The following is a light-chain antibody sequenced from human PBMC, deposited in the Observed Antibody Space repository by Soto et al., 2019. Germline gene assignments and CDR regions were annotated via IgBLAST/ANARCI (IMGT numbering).Light chain of an antibody. CDR1: QSVSSSY. Sequence: EIVLTQSPGTLSLSPGERATLSCRASQSVSSSYLAWYQQKPGQAPRLLIYGASSRATGIPDRFSGSGSGTAFTLTISRLEPEDFAVYYCQQYGSSPSSTFGQGTRLEIK. CDR2: GAS. J-gene: IGKJ5*01. CDR3: QQYGSSPSST. V-gene: IGKV3-20*01.